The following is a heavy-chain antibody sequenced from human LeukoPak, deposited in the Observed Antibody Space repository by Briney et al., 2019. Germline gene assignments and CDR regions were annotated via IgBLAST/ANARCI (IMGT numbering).Heavy chain of an antibody. CDR2: ISWNSGRI. Sequence: GGSLRLSCAASGFTFSSYSMNWVRQAPGKGLEWVSGISWNSGRIDYADSVKGRFIISRDNAKNSLYLQMNSLRAEDTALYYCARDIGPMGSYYFDYWGQGTLVTVSS. D-gene: IGHD1-26*01. V-gene: IGHV3-9*01. CDR1: GFTFSSYS. CDR3: ARDIGPMGSYYFDY. J-gene: IGHJ4*02.